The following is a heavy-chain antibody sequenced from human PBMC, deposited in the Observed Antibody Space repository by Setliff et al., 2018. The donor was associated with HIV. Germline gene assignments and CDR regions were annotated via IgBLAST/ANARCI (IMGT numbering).Heavy chain of an antibody. CDR1: GYTFSAYA. J-gene: IGHJ4*02. V-gene: IGHV1-3*01. D-gene: IGHD3-3*01. CDR3: ARAPSGVVIGPDY. Sequence: ASVKVSCKASGYTFSAYAIHWVRQAPGQRLEWMGWINAGNGDTKYSQKVQGRVTMTTDTSTSTAYMELRSLRSDDTAVYYCARAPSGVVIGPDYWGQGTLVTVSS. CDR2: INAGNGDT.